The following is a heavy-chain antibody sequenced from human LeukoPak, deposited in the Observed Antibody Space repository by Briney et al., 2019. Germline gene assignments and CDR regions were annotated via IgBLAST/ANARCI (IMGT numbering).Heavy chain of an antibody. CDR3: AKDRDYYLVGFFDY. CDR2: ISGSGVTT. CDR1: GFTFSSYA. D-gene: IGHD3-10*01. J-gene: IGHJ4*02. Sequence: GGSLRLSCAASGFTFSSYAMSWVRHAPGEGVEWVSAISGSGVTTYYANSVKGRFTISRDNPKNTLYLQMNSLRAEDTALYYCAKDRDYYLVGFFDYWGQGTLVTVSS. V-gene: IGHV3-23*01.